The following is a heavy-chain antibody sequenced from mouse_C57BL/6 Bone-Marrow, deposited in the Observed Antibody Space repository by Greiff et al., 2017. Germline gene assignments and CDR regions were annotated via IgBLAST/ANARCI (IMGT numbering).Heavy chain of an antibody. J-gene: IGHJ3*01. D-gene: IGHD2-13*01. V-gene: IGHV5-9-1*02. CDR2: ISSGGDYI. CDR1: GFTFSSYA. CDR3: TAYSDYFAD. Sequence: EVQLVESGEGLVKPGGSLKLSCAASGFTFSSYAMSWVRQTPEKRLEWVAYISSGGDYIYYADTVKGRFTISRDNARNILYLQMGSLKSEDTAMYYCTAYSDYFADWGQGTLVTVSA.